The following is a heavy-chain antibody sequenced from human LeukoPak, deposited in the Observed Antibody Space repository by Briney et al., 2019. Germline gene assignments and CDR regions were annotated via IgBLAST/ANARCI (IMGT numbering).Heavy chain of an antibody. J-gene: IGHJ4*02. D-gene: IGHD1-1*01. CDR1: AFTFTSYG. CDR2: IRYDGSKQ. Sequence: PGGSLRLTCAVSAFTFTSYGMHWVRQAPGKGLGWVAFIRYDGSKQYYIDSVKGRFTVSRDNSKNTLYLQMNNLRAEDTAVYYCAKDLWTKQNAPGYFDYWGQGTLVTVSS. CDR3: AKDLWTKQNAPGYFDY. V-gene: IGHV3-30*02.